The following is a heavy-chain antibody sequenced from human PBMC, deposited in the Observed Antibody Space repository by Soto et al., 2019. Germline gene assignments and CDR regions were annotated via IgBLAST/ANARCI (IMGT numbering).Heavy chain of an antibody. Sequence: QMQLQASGPGLVKPSETLSLTCNVSGASVSHGYWSWIRQPPGKGLEWIGFMYFGGSFNYNPSLTRRATISVETSKNQCSRKLTPATASDTAVYYCARSYYDSTGFAVDPWGQGTLVTVSS. J-gene: IGHJ5*02. CDR3: ARSYYDSTGFAVDP. CDR1: GASVSHGY. V-gene: IGHV4-59*02. CDR2: MYFGGSF. D-gene: IGHD3-22*01.